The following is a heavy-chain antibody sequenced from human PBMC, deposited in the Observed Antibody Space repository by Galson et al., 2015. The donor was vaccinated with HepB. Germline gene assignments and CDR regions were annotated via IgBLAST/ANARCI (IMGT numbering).Heavy chain of an antibody. CDR3: ARAYSSSSYYYYYMDV. J-gene: IGHJ6*03. D-gene: IGHD6-6*01. CDR1: GFTFSSYS. V-gene: IGHV3-21*01. CDR2: ISSSSSYI. Sequence: SLRLSCAASGFTFSSYSMNWVRQAPGKGLEWVSSISSSSSYIYYADSVKGRFTISRDNAKNSLYLQMNSLRAEDTAVYYCARAYSSSSYYYYYMDVWGKGTTVTVSS.